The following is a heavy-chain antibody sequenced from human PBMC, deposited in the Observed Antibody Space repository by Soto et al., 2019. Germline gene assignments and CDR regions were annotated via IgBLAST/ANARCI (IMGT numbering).Heavy chain of an antibody. CDR3: AREGDSSGYYYIYYGMDV. V-gene: IGHV3-33*01. J-gene: IGHJ6*02. D-gene: IGHD3-22*01. CDR1: GFTFSSYG. Sequence: QVQLVESGGGVVQSGRSLRLSCAASGFTFSSYGMHWVRQAPGKGLEWVAVIWYDGSNKYYADSVKGRFTISRDNSKNTLYLQMNSLRAEDTAVYYCAREGDSSGYYYIYYGMDVWGQGTTVTVSS. CDR2: IWYDGSNK.